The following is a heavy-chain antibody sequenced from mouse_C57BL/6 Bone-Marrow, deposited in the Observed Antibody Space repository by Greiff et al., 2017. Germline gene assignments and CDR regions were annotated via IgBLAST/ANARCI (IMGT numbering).Heavy chain of an antibody. Sequence: EVKLMESGEGLVKPGGSLKLSCAASGFTFSSYAMSWVRQTPEKRLEWVAYISSGGDYIYYADTVKGRFTISRDNARNTLYLQMSSLKSEDTAMYYCTRDDDYGRASYYYAMDYWGQGTSVTVSS. J-gene: IGHJ4*01. CDR3: TRDDDYGRASYYYAMDY. CDR1: GFTFSSYA. CDR2: ISSGGDYI. V-gene: IGHV5-9-1*02. D-gene: IGHD2-4*01.